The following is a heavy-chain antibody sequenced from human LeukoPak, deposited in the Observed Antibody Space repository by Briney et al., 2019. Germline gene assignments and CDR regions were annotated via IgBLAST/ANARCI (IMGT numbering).Heavy chain of an antibody. CDR1: GFTVSSNY. J-gene: IGHJ6*03. Sequence: GGSLRLSCAASGFTVSSNYMTWVRQAPGKGLGWVSGINWNGGSTGYADSVKGRFTISRDNAKNSLYLQMNSLRAEDTALYYCARDSDYYDSGPALGYYYYYMDVWGKGTTVTVSS. D-gene: IGHD3-22*01. V-gene: IGHV3-20*04. CDR2: INWNGGST. CDR3: ARDSDYYDSGPALGYYYYYMDV.